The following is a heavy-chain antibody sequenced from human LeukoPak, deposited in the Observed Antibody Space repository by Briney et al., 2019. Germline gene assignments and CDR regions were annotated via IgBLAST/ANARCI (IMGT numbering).Heavy chain of an antibody. CDR1: GFTFSSYA. J-gene: IGHJ1*01. CDR2: ISGSGGST. V-gene: IGHV3-23*01. CDR3: TKGTRCSSTSCYHPYFQH. Sequence: PGGSLRLSCAASGFTFSSYAMSWVRQAPGKGLEWVSAISGSGGSTYYADSVKGRFTISRDNSKNTLYLQMNSLRAEDTAVYYCTKGTRCSSTSCYHPYFQHWGQGTLVTVSS. D-gene: IGHD2-2*01.